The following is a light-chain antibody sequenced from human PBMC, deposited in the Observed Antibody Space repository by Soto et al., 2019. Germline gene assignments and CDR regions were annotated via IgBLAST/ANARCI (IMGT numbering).Light chain of an antibody. CDR1: SSDIGAYNY. J-gene: IGLJ3*02. Sequence: QSALTQPPSASGSPGQSVTISCTGTSSDIGAYNYVSWYQQHPGKAPKLIIFEVNRRPSGVSDRFSGSKSGNTASLTISGLQAEDEADFFCCSYAGNGAWVFGGGTKLTVL. CDR3: CSYAGNGAWV. V-gene: IGLV2-8*01. CDR2: EVN.